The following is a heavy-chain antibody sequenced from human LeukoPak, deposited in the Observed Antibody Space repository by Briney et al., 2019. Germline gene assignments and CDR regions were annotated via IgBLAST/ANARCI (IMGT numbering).Heavy chain of an antibody. Sequence: SETLSLTCTVSGGSISSHYWSWIRQPPGKGLEWIGYISYTGSTSYNPSIKSRVTISVDTSKKQFSLRLSSVTAADTALYYCARVISSGVVDHWGQGTLVTVSS. V-gene: IGHV4-59*11. J-gene: IGHJ4*02. CDR3: ARVISSGVVDH. D-gene: IGHD6-19*01. CDR2: ISYTGST. CDR1: GGSISSHY.